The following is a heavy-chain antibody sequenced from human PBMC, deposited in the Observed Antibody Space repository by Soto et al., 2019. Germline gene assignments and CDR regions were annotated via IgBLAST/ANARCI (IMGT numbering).Heavy chain of an antibody. CDR2: IHYSGTS. D-gene: IGHD1-7*01. J-gene: IGHJ4*02. Sequence: SETLSLTCTFSCGSIISYFWSWIRQPPGKGLEWIGYIHYSGTSKYNPSLKSRVTISVDTSENQFSLHLTAVTAADTAVYFCARDTGNYFFDDWGRGTLVTVSS. CDR3: ARDTGNYFFDD. CDR1: CGSIISYF. V-gene: IGHV4-59*01.